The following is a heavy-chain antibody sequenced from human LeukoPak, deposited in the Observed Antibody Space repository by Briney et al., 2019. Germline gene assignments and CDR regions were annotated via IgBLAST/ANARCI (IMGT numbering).Heavy chain of an antibody. D-gene: IGHD3-22*01. J-gene: IGHJ4*02. CDR3: ASSPSGYWWNFDC. Sequence: PSETLSLTCTVSGGSISPYYWGWIRQPPGKGLEWIGSIYYSGSTYNNPSLKSRVTISVDTTKNQFSLKLTSVTAADTAVYYCASSPSGYWWNFDCWGQGTLVTVSS. V-gene: IGHV4-39*01. CDR2: IYYSGST. CDR1: GGSISPYY.